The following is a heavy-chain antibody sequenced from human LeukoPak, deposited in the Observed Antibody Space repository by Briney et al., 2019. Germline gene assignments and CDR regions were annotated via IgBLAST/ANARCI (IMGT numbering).Heavy chain of an antibody. Sequence: ASVKVSCKASGYTFTGYYMHWVRQAPGQGLEWMGWISAYNGNTNYAQKLQGRVTMTTDTSTSTAYMELRSLRSDDTAVYYCARELDDSSGYYLDYWGQGTLVTVSS. V-gene: IGHV1-18*04. D-gene: IGHD3-22*01. CDR2: ISAYNGNT. J-gene: IGHJ4*02. CDR1: GYTFTGYY. CDR3: ARELDDSSGYYLDY.